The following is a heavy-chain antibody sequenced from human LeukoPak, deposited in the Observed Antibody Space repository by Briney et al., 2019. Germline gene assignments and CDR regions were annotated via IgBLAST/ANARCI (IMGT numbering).Heavy chain of an antibody. CDR3: ARLHTAMAAAPFDY. J-gene: IGHJ4*02. CDR2: IYYSGST. D-gene: IGHD5-18*01. V-gene: IGHV4-59*01. Sequence: SETLSLTCTVSGGSISSYYWSWIRQPPGKGLEWIGYIYYSGSTNYYPSLKSRVTISVDTSKNQFSLKLSSVTAADTAVYYCARLHTAMAAAPFDYWGQGTLVTVSS. CDR1: GGSISSYY.